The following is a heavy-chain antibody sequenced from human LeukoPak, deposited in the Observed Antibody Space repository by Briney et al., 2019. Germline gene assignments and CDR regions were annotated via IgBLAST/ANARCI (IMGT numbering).Heavy chain of an antibody. Sequence: GGSLRLSCAASGFTFSSYSMNWVRQAPGKGLEWVSSISSSSSYVYYADSVKGRFTISRDNAKNSLYLQVNSLRAEDTAVYYCARDGHDYGGRGFDYWGQGTLVTVSS. CDR1: GFTFSSYS. CDR2: ISSSSSYV. CDR3: ARDGHDYGGRGFDY. J-gene: IGHJ4*02. V-gene: IGHV3-21*01. D-gene: IGHD4-23*01.